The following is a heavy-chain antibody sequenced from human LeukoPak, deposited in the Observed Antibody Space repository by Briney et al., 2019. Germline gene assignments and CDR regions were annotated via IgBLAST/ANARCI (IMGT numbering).Heavy chain of an antibody. V-gene: IGHV3-23*01. CDR3: AKDLRAYDSSGYELDH. J-gene: IGHJ4*02. D-gene: IGHD3-22*01. Sequence: PGGSLRLSCAASGFTFSSYAMSWVRQAPGKGLEWVSAISGSGGSTYYADSVKGRFTISRDNSKNTLYLQMNSLRAEDTAVYYCAKDLRAYDSSGYELDHWGQGTLVTVSS. CDR1: GFTFSSYA. CDR2: ISGSGGST.